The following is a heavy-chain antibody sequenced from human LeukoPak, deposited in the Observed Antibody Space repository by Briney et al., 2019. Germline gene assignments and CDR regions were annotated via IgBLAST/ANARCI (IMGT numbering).Heavy chain of an antibody. V-gene: IGHV3-48*03. D-gene: IGHD3-10*02. CDR1: GFTFSSYE. Sequence: GGSLRLSCAASGFTFSSYEMNWVRQAPGKGLEWVSYISSSGSTIYYADSVKGRFRDNAKNSLYLQMNSLGAEDTAVYYCAELGITMIGGVWGKGTTVTISS. CDR3: AELGITMIGGV. J-gene: IGHJ6*04. CDR2: ISSSGSTI.